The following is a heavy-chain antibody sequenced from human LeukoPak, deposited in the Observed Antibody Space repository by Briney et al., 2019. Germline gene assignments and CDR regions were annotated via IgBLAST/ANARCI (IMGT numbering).Heavy chain of an antibody. CDR1: GFTFSSYG. Sequence: GSLRLSCAASGFTFSSYGMNWVRQAPGKGLEWVSGISGSGGTTYYSDSVKGRFTISRDNSKNSLSLQVSSLRAEDTAVYYCAKTNGYYSDWGQGTLVTVSS. V-gene: IGHV3-23*01. CDR3: AKTNGYYSD. J-gene: IGHJ4*02. CDR2: ISGSGGTT. D-gene: IGHD3-22*01.